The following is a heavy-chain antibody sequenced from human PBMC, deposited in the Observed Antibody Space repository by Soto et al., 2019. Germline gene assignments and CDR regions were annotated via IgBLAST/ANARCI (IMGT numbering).Heavy chain of an antibody. J-gene: IGHJ4*02. V-gene: IGHV4-59*08. CDR2: IYYAGTT. D-gene: IGHD2-2*01. CDR3: ARLGRFYQALDS. CDR1: DGSLSPNY. Sequence: QVQLQESGPGLVKPSETLSLSCTVSDGSLSPNYWSWIRQPPGKGLEWIGYIYYAGTTTYNPSLKRRVTISLDTPKNEVSLKLTSVTAADTAVYYCARLGRFYQALDSWGPGTLVTVSS.